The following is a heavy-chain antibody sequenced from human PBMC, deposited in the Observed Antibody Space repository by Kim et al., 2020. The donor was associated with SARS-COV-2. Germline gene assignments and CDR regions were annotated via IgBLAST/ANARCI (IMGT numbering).Heavy chain of an antibody. D-gene: IGHD3-3*01. V-gene: IGHV4-39*07. CDR2: IYYSGST. CDR1: GGSISSSSYY. Sequence: SETLSLTCTVSGGSISSSSYYWGWIRQPPGKGLEWIGSIYYSGSTYYNPSLKSRVTISVDTSKNQFSLKLSSVTAADTAVYYCARDITYYDFWSGYRDAFDIWGQGTMVTVSS. J-gene: IGHJ3*02. CDR3: ARDITYYDFWSGYRDAFDI.